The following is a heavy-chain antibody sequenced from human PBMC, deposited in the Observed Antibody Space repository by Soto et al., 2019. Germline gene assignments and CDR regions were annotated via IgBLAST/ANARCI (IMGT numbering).Heavy chain of an antibody. CDR3: ARGGNRYSNVASGVGGFDY. CDR1: GDSVSSPTKC. J-gene: IGHJ4*02. CDR2: VYHTGAT. V-gene: IGHV4-61*01. D-gene: IGHD5-12*01. Sequence: PSETLSLTCTVSGDSVSSPTKCWSWIRQSPGKGLEWIAYVYHTGATNYNPSLKSRVTISLDTSKSQFSLNLTSLSTADTAVYFCARGGNRYSNVASGVGGFDYWGQGSLVTVSS.